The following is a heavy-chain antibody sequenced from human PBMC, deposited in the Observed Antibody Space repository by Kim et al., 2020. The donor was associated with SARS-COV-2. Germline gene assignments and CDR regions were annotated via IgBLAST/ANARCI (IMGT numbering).Heavy chain of an antibody. V-gene: IGHV3-30*04. CDR2: ISYDGNNK. J-gene: IGHJ4*02. CDR1: GFTFSSYA. Sequence: GGSLRHSCAASGFTFSSYAMHWVRQAPGKGLEWVAVISYDGNNKYYADSVKGRFTISRDNSKNTLYLQMNSLRAEDTAVYYCARDFYGSGCLDYWGQGTL. D-gene: IGHD6-19*01. CDR3: ARDFYGSGCLDY.